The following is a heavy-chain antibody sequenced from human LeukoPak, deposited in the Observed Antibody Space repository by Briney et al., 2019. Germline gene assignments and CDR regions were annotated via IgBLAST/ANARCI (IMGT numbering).Heavy chain of an antibody. CDR3: ATGGNFYYSH. Sequence: GGSLRLSCAASGFTFGSDWMHWVRQAPGKGLMWVSRINSDGSSTAYADSVKGRFTISRDNARNTLYLQVNSLRAEDTAVYSCATGGNFYYSHWGQGTLVTVSS. CDR2: INSDGSST. D-gene: IGHD4-11*01. CDR1: GFTFGSDW. J-gene: IGHJ1*01. V-gene: IGHV3-74*01.